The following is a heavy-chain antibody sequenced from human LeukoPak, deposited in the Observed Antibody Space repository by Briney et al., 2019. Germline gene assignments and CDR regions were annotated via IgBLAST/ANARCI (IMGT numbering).Heavy chain of an antibody. J-gene: IGHJ4*02. CDR3: ARVRITMIVVAYDY. CDR1: GFTFSDYY. V-gene: IGHV3-11*06. Sequence: PGGSLRLSCAASGFTFSDYYMSWIRQAPGKGLEWVSYISSSSSYTNYADSVKGRFTISRDNAKNSLYLQMNSLRAEDTAVYYCARVRITMIVVAYDYWGQGTLVTVSS. D-gene: IGHD3-22*01. CDR2: ISSSSSYT.